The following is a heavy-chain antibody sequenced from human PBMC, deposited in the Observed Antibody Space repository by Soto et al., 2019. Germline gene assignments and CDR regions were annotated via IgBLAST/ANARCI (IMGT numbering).Heavy chain of an antibody. V-gene: IGHV3-30*18. Sequence: GGSLRLSCAASGFTFSSYGMHWVRQAPGKGLEWVAVISYDGSNKYYADSVKGRFTISRDNSKNTLYLQMNSLRAEDTAVYYCAKDLGSDYDDAFDIWGQGTMVTVSS. CDR2: ISYDGSNK. CDR3: AKDLGSDYDDAFDI. CDR1: GFTFSSYG. J-gene: IGHJ3*02. D-gene: IGHD3-22*01.